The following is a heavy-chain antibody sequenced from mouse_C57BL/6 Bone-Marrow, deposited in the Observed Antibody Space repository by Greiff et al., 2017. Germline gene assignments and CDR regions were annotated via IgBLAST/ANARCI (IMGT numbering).Heavy chain of an antibody. V-gene: IGHV2-5*01. CDR2: IWTGGST. D-gene: IGHD2-1*01. Sequence: VQLQQSGPGLVQPSQCLSITCTASGFSFTSYGVHWVRQSPGKGLEWLGVIWTGGSTDYYAAFMSRLSITEDNSKSQVFFKMSSLQADDTAIYYCANYGNSWYFDVWGTGTTVTVAS. CDR1: GFSFTSYG. CDR3: ANYGNSWYFDV. J-gene: IGHJ1*03.